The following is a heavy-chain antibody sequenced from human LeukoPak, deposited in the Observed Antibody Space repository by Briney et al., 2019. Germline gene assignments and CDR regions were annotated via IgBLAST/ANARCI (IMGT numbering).Heavy chain of an antibody. J-gene: IGHJ4*02. CDR3: ARDGNYYGSGSYFEDY. CDR2: ISAYNGNT. CDR1: GYTFTSYG. D-gene: IGHD3-10*01. V-gene: IGHV1-18*01. Sequence: ASVKVSCKASGYTFTSYGISWVRQAPGQGLEWMRWISAYNGNTNYAQKLQGRVTMTTDTSTSTAYMELRSLRSDDTAVYYCARDGNYYGSGSYFEDYWGQGTLVTVSS.